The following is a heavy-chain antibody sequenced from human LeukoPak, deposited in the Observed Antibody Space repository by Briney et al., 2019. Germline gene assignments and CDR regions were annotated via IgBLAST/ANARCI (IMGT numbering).Heavy chain of an antibody. CDR2: IMQDGSER. J-gene: IGHJ4*02. CDR1: GFTFSSYW. CDR3: ARGREYCGRDSCYPFDR. D-gene: IGHD2-15*01. Sequence: GGSLRLSCAASGFTFSSYWMSWVRQAPGKGLEWVANIMQDGSERYYVDSVRGRFTISRDNAKNSLYLEMNSLRAEDTAVYYCARGREYCGRDSCYPFDRWGQGTLVTVSS. V-gene: IGHV3-7*01.